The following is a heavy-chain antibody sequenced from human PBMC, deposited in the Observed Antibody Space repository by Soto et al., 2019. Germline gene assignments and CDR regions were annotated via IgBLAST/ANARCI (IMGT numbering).Heavy chain of an antibody. CDR2: ISYDGSNK. CDR3: ARPLLGVVVAASNWFDP. D-gene: IGHD2-15*01. Sequence: GGSLRLSCAASGFTFSSYAMHWVRQAPGKGLEWVAVISYDGSNKYYADSVKGRFTISRDNSKNTLYLQMNSLRAEDTAVYYCARPLLGVVVAASNWFDPWGQGTLVTVSS. CDR1: GFTFSSYA. J-gene: IGHJ5*02. V-gene: IGHV3-30-3*01.